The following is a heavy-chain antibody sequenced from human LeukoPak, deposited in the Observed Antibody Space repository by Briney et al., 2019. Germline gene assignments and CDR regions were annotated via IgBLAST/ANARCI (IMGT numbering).Heavy chain of an antibody. V-gene: IGHV4-39*01. CDR1: GGSISSSSYY. CDR2: IYYSGST. Sequence: PSETLSLTCTVSGGSISSSSYYWGWIPQPPGKGLEWIGSIYYSGSTYYNPSLKSRVTISVDTSKNQFSLKLRSVTAADTAVYYCARRYPWFDPGGQGNLIIVSA. CDR3: ARRYPWFDP. D-gene: IGHD2-15*01. J-gene: IGHJ5*02.